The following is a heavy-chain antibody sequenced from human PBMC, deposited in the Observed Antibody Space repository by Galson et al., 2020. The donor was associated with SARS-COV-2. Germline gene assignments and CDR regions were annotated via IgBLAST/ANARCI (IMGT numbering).Heavy chain of an antibody. CDR1: GFTFSSYD. CDR2: ISSSGSSI. V-gene: IGHV3-48*03. J-gene: IGHJ6*03. D-gene: IGHD2-2*02. CDR3: AKAGSVAITASYYYYHYMDI. Sequence: GGSLRLSCAASGFTFSSYDMNWVRQAPGKGLEWISYISSSGSSIYYADSVKGRFTISRDNAKNSLYLQMNSLRAEDTAVYYCAKAGSVAITASYYYYHYMDIWGIGATVTVSS.